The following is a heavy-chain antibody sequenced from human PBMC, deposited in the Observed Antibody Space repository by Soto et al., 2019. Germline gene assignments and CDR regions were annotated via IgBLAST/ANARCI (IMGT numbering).Heavy chain of an antibody. CDR3: ARSSEANDLYYYYGMDV. Sequence: QVQLVQSGAEVKKPGSSVKVSCKASGGTFSSYAISWVRQAPGQGLEWMGGIIPIFGTANYAQKFQGRVTITADESTSTAYLELSSLRSEDTAVYYCARSSEANDLYYYYGMDVWGQGTTVTVSS. CDR1: GGTFSSYA. J-gene: IGHJ6*02. CDR2: IIPIFGTA. V-gene: IGHV1-69*01. D-gene: IGHD1-1*01.